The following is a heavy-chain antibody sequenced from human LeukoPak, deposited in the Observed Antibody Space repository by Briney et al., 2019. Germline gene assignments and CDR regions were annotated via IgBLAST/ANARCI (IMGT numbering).Heavy chain of an antibody. V-gene: IGHV4-34*01. CDR2: INHSGST. Sequence: PSETLSLTCAVYGGFFSGYYWSWIRQPPGKGLEWIGEINHSGSTNYNPSLKSRVTISVDTSKNQFSLKLSSVTAADTAVYYCARVLPIAAAYFDYWGQGTLVTVSS. CDR3: ARVLPIAAAYFDY. J-gene: IGHJ4*02. D-gene: IGHD6-13*01. CDR1: GGFFSGYY.